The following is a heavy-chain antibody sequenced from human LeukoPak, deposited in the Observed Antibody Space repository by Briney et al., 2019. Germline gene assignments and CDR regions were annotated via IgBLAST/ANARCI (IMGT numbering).Heavy chain of an antibody. CDR3: AKNGDRGAYCSGGSCYPYYYYYMDV. CDR1: GFTFSSYG. J-gene: IGHJ6*03. CDR2: ISGPGGST. D-gene: IGHD2-15*01. V-gene: IGHV3-23*01. Sequence: GGSLRLSCAASGFTFSSYGMGWVRQAPGKGLEWVSAISGPGGSTYYADSVKGRFTISRDNSKNTLYLQMNSLRAEDTAVYYCAKNGDRGAYCSGGSCYPYYYYYMDVWGKGTTVTISS.